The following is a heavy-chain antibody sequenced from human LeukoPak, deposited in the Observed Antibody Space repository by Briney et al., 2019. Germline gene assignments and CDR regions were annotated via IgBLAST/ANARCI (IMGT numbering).Heavy chain of an antibody. CDR3: ATSLGPLTEY. CDR2: INSGGSGT. J-gene: IGHJ4*02. D-gene: IGHD7-27*01. CDR1: GFIFSSYW. V-gene: IGHV3-74*01. Sequence: AGGSLRLSCAASGFIFSSYWMHWVRQTPGKGLVWVTRINSGGSGTSYADSVEGRFTISRDNAKNTLYLQMNSLRAEDTAVYYCATSLGPLTEYWGQGTLVTVSS.